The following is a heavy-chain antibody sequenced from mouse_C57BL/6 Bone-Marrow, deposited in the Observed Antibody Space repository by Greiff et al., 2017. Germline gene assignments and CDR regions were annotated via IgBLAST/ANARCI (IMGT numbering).Heavy chain of an antibody. CDR1: GYTFTSYG. CDR2: IYPRSGNT. Sequence: QVHVKQSGAELARPGASVKLSCKASGYTFTSYGISWVKQRTGQGLEWIGEIYPRSGNTYYNEKFKGKATLTADKSSSTAYMELRSLTSEDSAVYFCAREGSSQQAWFAYWGQGTLVTVSA. V-gene: IGHV1-81*01. J-gene: IGHJ3*01. D-gene: IGHD1-1*01. CDR3: AREGSSQQAWFAY.